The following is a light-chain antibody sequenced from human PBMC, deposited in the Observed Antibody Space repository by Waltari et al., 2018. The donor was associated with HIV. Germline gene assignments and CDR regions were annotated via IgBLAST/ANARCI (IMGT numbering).Light chain of an antibody. CDR3: QSYDTSLSAWV. V-gene: IGLV1-40*03. CDR2: TNK. CDR1: SSNIGAGYY. Sequence: QSVLTQPPYISAAPGQRITISCSGTSSNIGAGYYVHWYQQLPGPAPNLLLYTNKKRPSGVPDRFSASKSDASASLAITGLQAADEGDYFCQSYDTSLSAWVFGGGTRLTVL. J-gene: IGLJ2*01.